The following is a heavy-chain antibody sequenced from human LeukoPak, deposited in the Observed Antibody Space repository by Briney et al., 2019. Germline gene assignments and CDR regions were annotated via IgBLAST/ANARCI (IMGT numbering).Heavy chain of an antibody. Sequence: GASVKVSCKASGYTFTSYGISWERQAPGQGLEWMGIINPSGGSTSYAQKFQGRVTMTRDMSTSTVYMELSSLRSEDTAVYYCARTLRGYSGDLMRVFDYWGQGTLVTVSS. CDR2: INPSGGST. D-gene: IGHD5-12*01. CDR1: GYTFTSYG. V-gene: IGHV1-46*01. CDR3: ARTLRGYSGDLMRVFDY. J-gene: IGHJ4*02.